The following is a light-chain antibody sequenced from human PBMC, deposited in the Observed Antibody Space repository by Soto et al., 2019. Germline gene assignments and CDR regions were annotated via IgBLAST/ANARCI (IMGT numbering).Light chain of an antibody. CDR3: QQYNNGPPIT. V-gene: IGKV3D-15*01. CDR1: QSVDIN. J-gene: IGKJ5*01. CDR2: GAS. Sequence: EIVLTQSPGTVSVSPGDRVTLSCRASQSVDINLAWYQQKPGQAPRLLIYGASTRATGIPARFSGSGSGTEFTLTISSLQSEDFAVYYCQQYNNGPPITFGQGTRLEIK.